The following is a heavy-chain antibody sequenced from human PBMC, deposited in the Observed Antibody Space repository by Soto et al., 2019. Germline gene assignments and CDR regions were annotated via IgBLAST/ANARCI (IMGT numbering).Heavy chain of an antibody. J-gene: IGHJ6*02. Sequence: PSETLSLTCTVSGGSISSNIYYWGWIRQPPGKGLEWIGNIHYSGSTYYDSSLQSRVTISIDTSKNQFSLKLSSVTATDTAVFYCARVSGIYYYGMDVWGQGTTVTVSS. CDR1: GGSISSNIYY. D-gene: IGHD3-10*01. CDR2: IHYSGST. V-gene: IGHV4-39*02. CDR3: ARVSGIYYYGMDV.